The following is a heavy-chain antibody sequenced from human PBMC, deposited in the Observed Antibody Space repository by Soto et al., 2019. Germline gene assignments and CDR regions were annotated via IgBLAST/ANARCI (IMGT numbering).Heavy chain of an antibody. CDR2: ISSSGSTI. CDR1: GFTFSSYS. D-gene: IGHD2-8*01. Sequence: EVQLVESGGGLVQPGGSLRLSCAVSGFTFSSYSMNWVRQAPGKGLEWVSYISSSGSTIYYADSVKGRFTISRDNAKNSLYLQMNSLRDEDTAVYYCARDLRMVYAIDFDYWGQGTLVTVSS. J-gene: IGHJ4*02. CDR3: ARDLRMVYAIDFDY. V-gene: IGHV3-48*02.